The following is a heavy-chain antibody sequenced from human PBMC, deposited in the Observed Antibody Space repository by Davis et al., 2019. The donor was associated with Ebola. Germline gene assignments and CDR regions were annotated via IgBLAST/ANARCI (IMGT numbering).Heavy chain of an antibody. V-gene: IGHV4-38-2*01. CDR3: ARTDTGVTGYFDL. D-gene: IGHD7-27*01. CDR2: IYHSGST. CDR1: GYSISSGYY. Sequence: PSETLSLTCAVSGYSISSGYYWGWIRQPPGKGLEWIGSIYHSGSTYYNPSLKSRVTISVDTSKNQFSLKLSSVTAADTAVYYCARTDTGVTGYFDLWGRGTLVTVSS. J-gene: IGHJ2*01.